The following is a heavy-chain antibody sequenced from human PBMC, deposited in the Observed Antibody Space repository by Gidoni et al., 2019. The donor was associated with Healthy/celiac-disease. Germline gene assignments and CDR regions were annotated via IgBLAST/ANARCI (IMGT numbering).Heavy chain of an antibody. CDR2: IIHSGST. V-gene: IGHV4-34*01. Sequence: QVQLQQWGAGLLKPSETLSLTCAVSGGSFSGYYWSWIRQPPGKGLEWIGEIIHSGSTNYNPSLKSRVTISVDTSKNQFSLKRSSVTAADTAVYYCARGLFGNYFDYWGQGTLVTVSS. CDR3: ARGLFGNYFDY. D-gene: IGHD3-16*01. J-gene: IGHJ4*02. CDR1: GGSFSGYY.